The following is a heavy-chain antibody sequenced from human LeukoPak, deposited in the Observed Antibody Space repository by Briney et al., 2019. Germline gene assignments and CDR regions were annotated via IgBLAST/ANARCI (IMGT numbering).Heavy chain of an antibody. CDR2: IRSKADGGTP. V-gene: IGHV3-15*07. CDR3: TTRSPARYCSDGACYSSADY. J-gene: IGHJ4*02. D-gene: IGHD2-15*01. Sequence: PGGSLRLSCAPSGFIFSDVWMNWVRQAPGKGLEWVGHIRSKADGGTPDYIAPVKGRFTISRDDSKDTLYLQMNSLNTEDTGMYYCTTRSPARYCSDGACYSSADYWGQGTLVTVSS. CDR1: GFIFSDVW.